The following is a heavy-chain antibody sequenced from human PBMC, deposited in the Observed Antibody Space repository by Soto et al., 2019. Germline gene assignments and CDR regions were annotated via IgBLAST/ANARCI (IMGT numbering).Heavy chain of an antibody. CDR1: GFTFSDHY. D-gene: IGHD2-2*01. V-gene: IGHV3-72*01. J-gene: IGHJ6*02. Sequence: EMQLVESGGGLVQPGGSLRLSCAASGFTFSDHYMDWVRQAPGKRLEWVGRIRNKANSYFTEYAASVKGRFTVSRDDSKNSVYLQMNSLKSEDTAVYYCTRDKLYGTMPKPGMDVWGQGTTVTVSS. CDR2: IRNKANSYFT. CDR3: TRDKLYGTMPKPGMDV.